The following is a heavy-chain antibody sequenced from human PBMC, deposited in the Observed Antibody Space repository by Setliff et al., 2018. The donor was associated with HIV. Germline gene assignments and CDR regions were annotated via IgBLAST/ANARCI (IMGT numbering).Heavy chain of an antibody. J-gene: IGHJ4*02. CDR1: GGTFNTYG. CDR2: IIPIAKSP. CDR3: ARGPLYGYDYNFDY. V-gene: IGHV1-69*13. Sequence: ASVKVSCKASGGTFNTYGMNWVRQAPGQGPEWMGGIIPIAKSPNYAQKFQDRVTITADESTRTAYMELSNLRSEDTALYYCARGPLYGYDYNFDYWGQGALVTVSS. D-gene: IGHD5-12*01.